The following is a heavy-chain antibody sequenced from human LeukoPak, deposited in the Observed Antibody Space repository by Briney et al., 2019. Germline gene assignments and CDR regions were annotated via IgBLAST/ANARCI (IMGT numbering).Heavy chain of an antibody. V-gene: IGHV1-2*02. D-gene: IGHD1-26*01. CDR1: GYTFTGYY. J-gene: IGHJ4*02. CDR3: ARGEGRHSDFDY. Sequence: ASVKDFCKASGYTFTGYYMHWVRQAPGQGLDWMGWINPNSGGTNYAQKFQGRVTMTRDTSISTAYMELSRLRSDDTAVYYCARGEGRHSDFDYWGQGTLVTVSS. CDR2: INPNSGGT.